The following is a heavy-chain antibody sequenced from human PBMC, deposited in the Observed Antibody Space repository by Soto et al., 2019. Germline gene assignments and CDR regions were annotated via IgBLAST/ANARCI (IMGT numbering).Heavy chain of an antibody. CDR1: GYSFTSYW. Sequence: GESLKISCKGSGYSFTSYWIGWVRQMPGKGLEWMGIIYPGDSDTRYSPSFQGQVTISADKSISTAYLQWSSLKASDTAMYYCARLGLGSSGSKSYYYYGMDVWGQGTTVTVSS. D-gene: IGHD1-26*01. CDR3: ARLGLGSSGSKSYYYYGMDV. J-gene: IGHJ6*02. CDR2: IYPGDSDT. V-gene: IGHV5-51*01.